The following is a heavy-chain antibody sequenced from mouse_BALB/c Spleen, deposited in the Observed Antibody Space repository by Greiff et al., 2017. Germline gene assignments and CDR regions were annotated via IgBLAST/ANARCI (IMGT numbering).Heavy chain of an antibody. D-gene: IGHD1-2*01. CDR2: INSNGGST. V-gene: IGHV5-6-3*01. CDR1: GFTFSSYG. J-gene: IGHJ4*01. Sequence: EVKLMESGGGLVQPVGSLKLSCAASGFTFSSYGMSWVRQTPDKRLELVATINSNGGSTYYPDSVKGRFTISRDNAKNTLYLQMSSLKSEDTAMYYCARVYYGYFAMDYWGQGTSVTVSS. CDR3: ARVYYGYFAMDY.